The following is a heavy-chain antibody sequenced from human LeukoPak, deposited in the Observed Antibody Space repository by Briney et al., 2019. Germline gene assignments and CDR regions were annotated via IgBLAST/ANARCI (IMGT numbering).Heavy chain of an antibody. Sequence: PGGSLRLSCAASGFSFSGYNMKWVRQAPGKGLEWVSFISSSGTHTNYADSVKGRFTISRDNGKNSLYLHMNTLRAEDTAVYYCARALHDYGDYEGYYYYMDVWGKGTTVTVSS. V-gene: IGHV3-21*06. D-gene: IGHD4-17*01. CDR2: ISSSGTHT. CDR1: GFSFSGYN. CDR3: ARALHDYGDYEGYYYYMDV. J-gene: IGHJ6*03.